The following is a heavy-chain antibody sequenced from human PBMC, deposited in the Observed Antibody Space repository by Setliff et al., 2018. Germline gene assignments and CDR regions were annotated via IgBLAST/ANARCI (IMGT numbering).Heavy chain of an antibody. CDR3: ARRVAIFGVVLLNWFDP. CDR2: THTSGRT. V-gene: IGHV4-61*09. J-gene: IGHJ5*02. CDR1: GGAISSGDYY. D-gene: IGHD3-3*01. Sequence: NPSETLSLTCTVSGGAISSGDYYWTWIRQPAGKGLEWIGHTHTSGRTNYNPSLKSRVTISVDTSKNQFSLNLSSVTAEDTAVYYCARRVAIFGVVLLNWFDPWGQGTLVTVSS.